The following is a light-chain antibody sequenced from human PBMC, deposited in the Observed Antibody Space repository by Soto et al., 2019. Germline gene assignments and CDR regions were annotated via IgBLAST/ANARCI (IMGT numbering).Light chain of an antibody. CDR1: QSVSNSY. J-gene: IGKJ4*01. CDR3: QQYDSSPPVT. CDR2: GAS. V-gene: IGKV3-20*01. Sequence: EIVLTQSPGTLSLSPGERATLSCRASQSVSNSYLAWYQQKPGQAPRLLIYGASGRATGIPDRFSGSGSRTDFTLIITRLEPEDFAVYYCQQYDSSPPVTFGGGTKVDIK.